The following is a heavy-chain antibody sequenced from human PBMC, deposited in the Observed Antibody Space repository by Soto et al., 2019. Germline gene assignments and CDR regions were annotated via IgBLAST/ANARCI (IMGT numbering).Heavy chain of an antibody. CDR3: AKHEGYCSPTTCSNFDY. CDR1: GFTFTSYW. V-gene: IGHV5-51*01. CDR2: IYPGDSDS. J-gene: IGHJ4*02. D-gene: IGHD2-2*01. Sequence: GESLPTSCKGSGFTFTSYWIAWVRQMPGKGLGWMGIIYPGDSDSSYSPSFQGQVTISADKSINTAYLHWSSLKASDTAIYYCAKHEGYCSPTTCSNFDYWGQGTLVTVSS.